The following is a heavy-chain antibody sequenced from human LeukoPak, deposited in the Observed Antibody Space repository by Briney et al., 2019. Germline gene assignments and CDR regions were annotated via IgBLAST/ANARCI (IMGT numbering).Heavy chain of an antibody. J-gene: IGHJ5*02. V-gene: IGHV4-39*07. CDR1: GGSISSNTYY. D-gene: IGHD5-12*01. CDR2: IYYSGSS. CDR3: ARGLAAAYDYNWLDP. Sequence: PSETLSLTCTVSGGSISSNTYYWCWIRQPPGKGLEWIGSIYYSGSSYYSPSLKSRVTISVDTSKNQFSLNLSSVTAADTAVYFCARGLAAAYDYNWLDPWGQGILVTVSS.